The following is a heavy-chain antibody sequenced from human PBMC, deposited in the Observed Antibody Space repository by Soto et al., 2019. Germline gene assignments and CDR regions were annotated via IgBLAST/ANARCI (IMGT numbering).Heavy chain of an antibody. CDR3: ARYEDLGSSMDV. CDR2: LIIMFDTP. Sequence: QVQLVQSGAEVKKPGSSVKVSCKASGGTFTSYSISWVRQAPGQGLEWMGGLIIMFDTPNYAQKFQGRVTITADKSTSTAYMELRSLTSEYTAVYYCARYEDLGSSMDVWGQGTTVTVSS. J-gene: IGHJ6*02. D-gene: IGHD3-16*01. V-gene: IGHV1-69*06. CDR1: GGTFTSYS.